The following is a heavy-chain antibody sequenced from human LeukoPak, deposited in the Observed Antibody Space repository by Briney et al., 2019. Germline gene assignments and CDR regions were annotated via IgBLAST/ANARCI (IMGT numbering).Heavy chain of an antibody. CDR1: GFMFSDYG. D-gene: IGHD7-27*01. Sequence: GGSLRLTCAGSGFMFSDYGMSWVRQAPGKGLEWVSAIRSTAPYLADSVKGRFTIYRDNSKSTVYMQMNSLTADDTAIYYCVNDAPRLTDGLGKGHWGQGTRVIVSS. CDR2: IRSTAP. CDR3: VNDAPRLTDGLGKGH. V-gene: IGHV3-23*01. J-gene: IGHJ4*02.